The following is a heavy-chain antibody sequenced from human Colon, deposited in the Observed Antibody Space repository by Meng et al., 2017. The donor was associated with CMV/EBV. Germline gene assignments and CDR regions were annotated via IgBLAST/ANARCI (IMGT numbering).Heavy chain of an antibody. Sequence: ASVKVSCKTSGYPFTIHYIHWVRQAPGRGLEWMGWMNPNSGDTNYAQKFQDRVTMTRDTTINTAYLDLTSLRSADTAVYYCATLRIYDSTISDFWGQGTLVTVSS. J-gene: IGHJ4*02. CDR3: ATLRIYDSTISDF. CDR2: MNPNSGDT. D-gene: IGHD5/OR15-5a*01. CDR1: GYPFTIHY. V-gene: IGHV1-2*02.